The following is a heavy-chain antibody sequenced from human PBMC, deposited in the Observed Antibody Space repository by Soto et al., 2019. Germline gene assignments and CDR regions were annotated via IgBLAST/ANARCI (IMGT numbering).Heavy chain of an antibody. V-gene: IGHV5-10-1*01. CDR3: ARQYYPIDYYGMDV. D-gene: IGHD3-10*01. J-gene: IGHJ6*02. Sequence: PGESLKISCKGSGYSFTSYLISWVRQMPGKGLEWMGRIDPSDSYTNYSPSFQGHVTISADKSISTAYLQWSSLKASDTAMYYCARQYYPIDYYGMDVWGQGTTVTVSS. CDR2: IDPSDSYT. CDR1: GYSFTSYL.